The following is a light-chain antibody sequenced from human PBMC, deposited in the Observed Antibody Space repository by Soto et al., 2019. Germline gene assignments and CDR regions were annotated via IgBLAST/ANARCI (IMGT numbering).Light chain of an antibody. V-gene: IGLV1-40*01. Sequence: QSVLTQPPSVSGAPGQRVTISCTGSSSNIGATYDVQWYQQLPGTAPKLLIYGNSNRPSGVPDRFSGSKSGTSASLAITGLQADDEADYYCQSYDSSLSAHYVFGTGTSSPS. CDR3: QSYDSSLSAHYV. CDR2: GNS. CDR1: SSNIGATYD. J-gene: IGLJ1*01.